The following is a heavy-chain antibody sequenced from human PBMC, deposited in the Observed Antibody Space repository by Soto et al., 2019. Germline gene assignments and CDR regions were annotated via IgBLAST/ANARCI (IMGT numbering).Heavy chain of an antibody. Sequence: PGGSLRLSCAASGFTFSSYSINWVRQAPGKGLEWVSYISSSSSTIYYADSVKGRFTISRDNAKNSLYLQMNSLRAEDTAVYYCARTTEPHFQWSHISFDYWGQGTLVTVSS. D-gene: IGHD3-9*01. CDR2: ISSSSSTI. CDR1: GFTFSSYS. J-gene: IGHJ4*02. V-gene: IGHV3-48*01. CDR3: ARTTEPHFQWSHISFDY.